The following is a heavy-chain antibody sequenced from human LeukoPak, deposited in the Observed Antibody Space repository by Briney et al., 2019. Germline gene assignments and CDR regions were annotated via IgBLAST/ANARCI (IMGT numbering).Heavy chain of an antibody. CDR3: ARVHPYSLGGLWSPTPRLFDY. D-gene: IGHD3-10*01. CDR1: GYTFTSYG. Sequence: GASVKVSCKASGYTFTSYGISWVRQAPGQGFEWMGWISAFNGNTNYAQKLQGRVTMTTDTSTSTAYMELRSLRSDDTAVYYCARVHPYSLGGLWSPTPRLFDYWGQGTLVTVSS. CDR2: ISAFNGNT. V-gene: IGHV1-18*01. J-gene: IGHJ4*02.